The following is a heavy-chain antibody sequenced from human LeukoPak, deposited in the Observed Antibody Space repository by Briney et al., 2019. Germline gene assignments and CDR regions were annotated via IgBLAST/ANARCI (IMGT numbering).Heavy chain of an antibody. CDR1: GYTFTSYY. CDR2: INPSGCST. D-gene: IGHD3-22*01. CDR3: ARAKGYYDSSRIFDY. Sequence: ASVKVSCKASGYTFTSYYMHWVRQAPGQGLEWMGIINPSGCSTSYAQKFQGRVTITRDMSTSTVYMEQSSLRSEDTAVYYCARAKGYYDSSRIFDYWGQGTLVSVSS. J-gene: IGHJ4*02. V-gene: IGHV1-46*01.